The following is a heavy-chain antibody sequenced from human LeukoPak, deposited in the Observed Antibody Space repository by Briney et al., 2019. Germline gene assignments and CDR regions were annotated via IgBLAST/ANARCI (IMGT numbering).Heavy chain of an antibody. CDR3: ARSAGNYYYYGMDV. CDR1: GGSISSYY. V-gene: IGHV4-59*08. Sequence: SETLSLTCTVSGGSISSYYWSWIRQPPGKGLEWIGYIYYSGSTNYNPSLKSRVTMSVDTSKNQFSLKLSSVTAADTAVYYCARSAGNYYYYGMDVWGQGTTVTVSS. CDR2: IYYSGST. D-gene: IGHD6-19*01. J-gene: IGHJ6*02.